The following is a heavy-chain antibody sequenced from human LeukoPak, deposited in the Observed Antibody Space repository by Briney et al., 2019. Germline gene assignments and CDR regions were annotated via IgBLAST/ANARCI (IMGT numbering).Heavy chain of an antibody. CDR3: AREGASSSFGY. CDR1: GFTFSDFD. CDR2: LYSGGNT. J-gene: IGHJ4*02. D-gene: IGHD6-13*01. V-gene: IGHV3-53*01. Sequence: GGSLRLSCVASGFTFSDFDMNWVRQAPGKGLEWVSVLYSGGNTYHADSVKGRFTISRDNSKNTLYLQMNSLRAEDTAVYYCAREGASSSFGYWGQGTLVTVSS.